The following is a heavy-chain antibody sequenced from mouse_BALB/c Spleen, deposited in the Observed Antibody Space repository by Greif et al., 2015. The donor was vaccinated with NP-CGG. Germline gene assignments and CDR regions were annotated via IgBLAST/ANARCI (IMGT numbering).Heavy chain of an antibody. CDR3: TRLGYGAMDY. Sequence: QVQLQQSGAELVRPGASVTLSCKASGYTFTDYEMHWVKQTPVHGLEWIGAIDPETGGTAYNQKFKGKATLTADKSSSTAYMELRSLTSEDSAVYYCTRLGYGAMDYWGQGTSVTVSS. V-gene: IGHV1-15*01. CDR1: GYTFTDYE. D-gene: IGHD1-2*01. J-gene: IGHJ4*01. CDR2: IDPETGGT.